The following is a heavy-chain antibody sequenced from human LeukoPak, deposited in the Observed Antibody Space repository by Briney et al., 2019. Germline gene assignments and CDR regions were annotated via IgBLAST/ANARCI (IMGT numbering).Heavy chain of an antibody. J-gene: IGHJ4*02. V-gene: IGHV3-66*02. Sequence: GGSLRLSCAASGFTVSNNYVSWVRQAPGKGLEWVSVIYRGGGTAYADSVKGRFTISRDNSKNTLYLQMNSLRAADTAVYYCARDKGTSYLSSFDYWGQGTLVTVSS. CDR2: IYRGGGT. CDR1: GFTVSNNY. CDR3: ARDKGTSYLSSFDY. D-gene: IGHD6-6*01.